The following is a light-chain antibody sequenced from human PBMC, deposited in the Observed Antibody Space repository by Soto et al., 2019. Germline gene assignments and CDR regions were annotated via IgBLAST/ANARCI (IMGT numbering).Light chain of an antibody. J-gene: IGLJ1*01. Sequence: QSAPTQPASVSGSPGQSITISCTGTSSDVGSYNYVSWYQQHPGKTHKLMIYDVSYRPSGISNRFSGSKSGNTASLTISGLQADDEADYYCLSFTSITTYVFGTGTKLTVL. CDR2: DVS. CDR1: SSDVGSYNY. V-gene: IGLV2-14*03. CDR3: LSFTSITTYV.